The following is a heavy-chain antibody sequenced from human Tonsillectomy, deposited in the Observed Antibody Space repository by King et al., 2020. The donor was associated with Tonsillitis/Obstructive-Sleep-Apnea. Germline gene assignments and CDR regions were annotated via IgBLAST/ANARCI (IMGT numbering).Heavy chain of an antibody. V-gene: IGHV5-10-1*01. Sequence: VQLVQSGAEVKKPGESLRISCKGSGYSFTIYWISWVRQMPGKGLERMGRIDPSDSYTNYSPSFQGHVPFSADKSLSTAYLQWSSLKASDTATYYCARRRRVGDTTMVSSYYYYYMDVWGKGTTVTVSS. D-gene: IGHD5-18*01. CDR1: GYSFTIYW. J-gene: IGHJ6*03. CDR2: IDPSDSYT. CDR3: ARRRRVGDTTMVSSYYYYYMDV.